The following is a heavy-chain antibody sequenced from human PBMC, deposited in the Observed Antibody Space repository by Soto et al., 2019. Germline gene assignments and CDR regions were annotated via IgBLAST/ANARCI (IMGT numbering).Heavy chain of an antibody. CDR1: GFTFSSYS. Sequence: PGGSLRLSCAASGFTFSSYSMNWVRQAPGKGLEWVSSISSSSSYIYYADSVKGRFTISRDNAKNSLYLQMNSLRAEDTAVYYCARVSKGGYSYYLSDPWGQGTLVTVSS. V-gene: IGHV3-21*01. CDR2: ISSSSSYI. D-gene: IGHD5-18*01. CDR3: ARVSKGGYSYYLSDP. J-gene: IGHJ5*02.